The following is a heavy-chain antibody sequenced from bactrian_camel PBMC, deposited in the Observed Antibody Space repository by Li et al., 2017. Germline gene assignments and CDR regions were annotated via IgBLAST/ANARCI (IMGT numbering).Heavy chain of an antibody. CDR2: IDPDDST. D-gene: IGHD6*01. Sequence: VQLVESGGGSVQAGGSLRLSCAASGYTPTSYCLAWFRQAPGKEREAVATIDPDDSTTYVDSVKGRFTISRDDARNTVYLQMNNLKPEDTAIYYCAADVGSMSGNCQPNYWGQGTQVTVS. CDR3: AADVGSMSGNCQPNY. CDR1: GYTPTSYC. V-gene: IGHV3S53*01. J-gene: IGHJ4*01.